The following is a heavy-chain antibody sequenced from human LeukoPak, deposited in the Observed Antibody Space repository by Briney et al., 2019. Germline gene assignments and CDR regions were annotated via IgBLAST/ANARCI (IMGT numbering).Heavy chain of an antibody. Sequence: PSETLSLTCTVSGGSISSSSYYWGWIRQPPGKGLEWIGSIYYSGSTYYNPSLKSRVTISVDTSKNQFSLKLSSVTAADTAVYYCARDTHRFIAGGFDYWGQGTLVTVSS. CDR2: IYYSGST. D-gene: IGHD3-16*02. CDR1: GGSISSSSYY. V-gene: IGHV4-39*07. CDR3: ARDTHRFIAGGFDY. J-gene: IGHJ4*02.